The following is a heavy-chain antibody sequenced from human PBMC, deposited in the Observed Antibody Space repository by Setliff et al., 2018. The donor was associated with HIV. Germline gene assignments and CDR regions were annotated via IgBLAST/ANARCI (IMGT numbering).Heavy chain of an antibody. J-gene: IGHJ6*03. V-gene: IGHV3-33*08. D-gene: IGHD3-10*01. CDR1: GFNFKSYG. Sequence: GGSLRLSCAASGFNFKSYGMHWVRQAPGKGLGWVAVIWYDGNNIKYADSVKGRFTISRDNSKNTLYLQMNSLRIEDSGAYYCANSYSASGNYHYYDYLDVWGKGTTVTVSS. CDR3: ANSYSASGNYHYYDYLDV. CDR2: IWYDGNNI.